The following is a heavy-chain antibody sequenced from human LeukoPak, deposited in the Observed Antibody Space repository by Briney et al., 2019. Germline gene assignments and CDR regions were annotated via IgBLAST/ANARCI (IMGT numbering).Heavy chain of an antibody. D-gene: IGHD3-22*01. J-gene: IGHJ4*02. CDR3: AGEDSNDISGYPTRSFDH. CDR2: IYPSGST. V-gene: IGHV4-4*09. Sequence: SETRSLTCTVSGDSISNYDWSWIRQSPGKGLEWIGYIYPSGSTNYNPSLKSRVTISVDTSMNQFSLKLTSVTAAYTAVYYCAGEDSNDISGYPTRSFDHWGQGTLVIVSS. CDR1: GDSISNYD.